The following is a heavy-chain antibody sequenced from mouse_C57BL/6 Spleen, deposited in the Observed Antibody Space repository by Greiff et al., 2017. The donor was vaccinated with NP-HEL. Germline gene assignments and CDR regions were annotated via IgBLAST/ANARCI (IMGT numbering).Heavy chain of an antibody. J-gene: IGHJ2*01. CDR2: IYPRSGNT. V-gene: IGHV1-81*01. CDR1: GYTFTSYG. CDR3: ARGGSATVVATDYFDY. Sequence: VMLVESGAELARPGASVKLSCKASGYTFTSYGISWVKQRTGQGLEWIGEIYPRSGNTYYNEKFKGKATLTADKSSSTAYMELRSLTSEDSAVYFCARGGSATVVATDYFDYWGQGTTLTVSS. D-gene: IGHD1-1*01.